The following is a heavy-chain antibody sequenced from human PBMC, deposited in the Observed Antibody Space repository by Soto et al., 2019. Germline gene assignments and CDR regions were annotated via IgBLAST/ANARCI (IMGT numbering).Heavy chain of an antibody. Sequence: QVQLVESGGGVVQPGRSLRLSCAASGFTFSSYGMHWVRQAPGKGLEWVAVIWYDGSNKYYADSVKGRFTISRDNSKNTLYLQVNSLRAEDTAVYYCARDLNYYGSGKDYYGMDVWGQGTTVTVSS. CDR2: IWYDGSNK. CDR1: GFTFSSYG. V-gene: IGHV3-33*01. CDR3: ARDLNYYGSGKDYYGMDV. J-gene: IGHJ6*02. D-gene: IGHD3-10*01.